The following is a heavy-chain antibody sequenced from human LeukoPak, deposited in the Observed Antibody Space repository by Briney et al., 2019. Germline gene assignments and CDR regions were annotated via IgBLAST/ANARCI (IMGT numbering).Heavy chain of an antibody. CDR2: INHSGST. D-gene: IGHD2-15*01. Sequence: SETLSLTCAVYGGSFSGYYWSWIRQPPGKGLEWIGEINHSGSTNYNPSLKSRVTISVDTSKNQFSLKLSSVTAADTAVYYCARLASRRAYIGYCSGGSCYTDLDYWGQGTLVTVSS. J-gene: IGHJ4*02. CDR3: ARLASRRAYIGYCSGGSCYTDLDY. V-gene: IGHV4-34*01. CDR1: GGSFSGYY.